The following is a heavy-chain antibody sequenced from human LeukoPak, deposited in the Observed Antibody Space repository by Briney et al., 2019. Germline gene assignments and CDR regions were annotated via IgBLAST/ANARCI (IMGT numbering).Heavy chain of an antibody. D-gene: IGHD1-1*01. CDR1: GYTFTGYY. CDR2: INPNSGDT. CDR3: ARGGHWNDQPY. J-gene: IGHJ4*02. Sequence: AASVKVSCKASGYTFTGYYIHWVRQAPGQGLEWMGRINPNSGDTTYAQNFQGRVTMTRDTSISTVFMDLTSLRSDDTAVYYCARGGHWNDQPYWGQGTLVTVSS. V-gene: IGHV1-2*06.